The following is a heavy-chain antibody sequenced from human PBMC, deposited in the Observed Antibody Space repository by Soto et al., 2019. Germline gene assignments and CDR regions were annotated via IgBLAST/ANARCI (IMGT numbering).Heavy chain of an antibody. CDR2: ISSIGVAT. CDR1: GFTFSIHE. J-gene: IGHJ4*02. Sequence: GGFPRLACAASGFTFSIHEMNWVRQAPGKGVEWVSYISSIGVATYYADSVKGRFTISRDSAKNSLYLQMNSLRAEDTAVYYCAREGRVGGIDYWGQGTPVTVSS. CDR3: AREGRVGGIDY. D-gene: IGHD6-19*01. V-gene: IGHV3-48*03.